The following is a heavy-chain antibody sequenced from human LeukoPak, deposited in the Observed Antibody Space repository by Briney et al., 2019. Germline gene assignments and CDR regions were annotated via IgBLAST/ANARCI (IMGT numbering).Heavy chain of an antibody. V-gene: IGHV4-59*12. D-gene: IGHD4-17*01. CDR3: ARVSPNTVTTLQYFDY. CDR1: GGSISSYY. J-gene: IGHJ4*02. Sequence: SETLSLTCTVSGGSISSYYWSWIRQPPGKGLEWIGYIHYTGSTNYNPSLKSRVTISVDTSKNQFSLKLSSVTAADTAVYYCARVSPNTVTTLQYFDYWGQGTLVTVSS. CDR2: IHYTGST.